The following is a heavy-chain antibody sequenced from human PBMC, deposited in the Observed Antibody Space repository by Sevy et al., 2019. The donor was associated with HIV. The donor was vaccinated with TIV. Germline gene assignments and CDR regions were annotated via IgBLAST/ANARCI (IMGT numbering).Heavy chain of an antibody. Sequence: LSLTCSVSAMSVSSANDYWTWIRQPPGKGLEWIGHVFYFGSTNYNPSLKSRVTISLDTSKRQFSLKLTSVTAADTAVYYCGRDQYYDVLTGLYAIDVWGQGTTVTVSS. CDR3: GRDQYYDVLTGLYAIDV. V-gene: IGHV4-61*01. CDR2: VFYFGST. CDR1: AMSVSSANDY. J-gene: IGHJ6*02. D-gene: IGHD3-9*01.